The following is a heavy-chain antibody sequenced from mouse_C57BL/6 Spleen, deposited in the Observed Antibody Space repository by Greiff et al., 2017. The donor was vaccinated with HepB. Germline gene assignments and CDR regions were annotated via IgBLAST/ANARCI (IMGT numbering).Heavy chain of an antibody. CDR2: IYPRSGNT. J-gene: IGHJ1*03. V-gene: IGHV1-81*01. D-gene: IGHD1-1*01. Sequence: QVQLKQSGAELARPGASVKLSCKASGYTFTSYGISWVKQRTGQGLEWIGEIYPRSGNTYYNEKFKGKATLTADKSSSTAYMELRSLTSEDSAVYFCASTTVEGYFDVWGTGTTVTVSS. CDR3: ASTTVEGYFDV. CDR1: GYTFTSYG.